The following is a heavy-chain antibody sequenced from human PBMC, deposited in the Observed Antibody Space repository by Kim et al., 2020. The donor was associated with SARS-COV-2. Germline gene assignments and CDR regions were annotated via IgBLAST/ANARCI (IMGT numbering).Heavy chain of an antibody. CDR3: ARDRQGVVVAATPSYYYYGMDV. CDR1: GFTFSDYY. J-gene: IGHJ6*02. Sequence: GGSLRLSCAASGFTFSDYYMSWIRQAPGKGLEWVSYISSSSSYTNYADSVKGRFTISRDNAKNSLYLQMNSLRAEDTAVYYCARDRQGVVVAATPSYYYYGMDVWGQGTTVTVSS. V-gene: IGHV3-11*05. CDR2: ISSSSSYT. D-gene: IGHD2-15*01.